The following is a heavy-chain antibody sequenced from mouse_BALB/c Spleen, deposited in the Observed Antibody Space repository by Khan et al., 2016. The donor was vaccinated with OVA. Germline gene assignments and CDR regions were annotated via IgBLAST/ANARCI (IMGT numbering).Heavy chain of an antibody. CDR1: GFTFTNYG. Sequence: QIQLVQSGPELKKPGETVQISCKASGFTFTNYGMNWVRQAPGKGLKWMGWINTYTGEPPFTDDYKGRFAFSLETSASTAYLQIDSLKNEDTATYFCARVGYNGTMDFWGQGTSVTVSS. V-gene: IGHV9-3-1*01. CDR3: ARVGYNGTMDF. CDR2: INTYTGEP. J-gene: IGHJ4*01. D-gene: IGHD2-14*01.